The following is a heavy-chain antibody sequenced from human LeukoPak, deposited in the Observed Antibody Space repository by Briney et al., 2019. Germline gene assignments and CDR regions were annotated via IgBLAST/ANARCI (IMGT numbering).Heavy chain of an antibody. CDR2: ISSSSSYI. J-gene: IGHJ4*02. CDR1: GFTFSSYS. CDR3: ARRSLVDGSCNY. V-gene: IGHV3-21*01. Sequence: GGSLRLSCAASGFTFSSYSMNWVRQAPGKGLEWVSSISSSSSYIYYADSVKGRFTISRDNAKNSLYLQMNSLRAEDTAVYYCARRSLVDGSCNYWGQGTLVTVSS. D-gene: IGHD5-12*01.